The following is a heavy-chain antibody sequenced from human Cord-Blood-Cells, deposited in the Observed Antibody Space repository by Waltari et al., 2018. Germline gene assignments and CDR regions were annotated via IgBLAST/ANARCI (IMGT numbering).Heavy chain of an antibody. CDR1: GYTFTGYY. V-gene: IGHV1-2*02. J-gene: IGHJ6*02. D-gene: IGHD2-15*01. Sequence: QVQLVQSGAEVKKPGASVKVSCKASGYTFTGYYMHWVRQAPGQGLEWMGWINPNSGGTNYAQKFQDRVTMTRDTSISTAYMELSRLRSDDTAVYYCARDGRYCSGGSCYLDYYYGMDVWGQGTTVTVSS. CDR2: INPNSGGT. CDR3: ARDGRYCSGGSCYLDYYYGMDV.